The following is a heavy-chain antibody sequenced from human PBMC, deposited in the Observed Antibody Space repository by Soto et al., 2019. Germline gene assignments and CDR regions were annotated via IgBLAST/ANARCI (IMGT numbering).Heavy chain of an antibody. CDR2: INHSGTT. CDR3: ARARFDSWSHIYYGLDV. Sequence: SETLSLTCALYCGSFIGYSWTWLRQPPGKGLEWIGEINHSGTTDYNPALKSRVTMSADTSKNQFSLRMTSVTAADTAVYYCARARFDSWSHIYYGLDVWGQGTTVTSP. CDR1: CGSFIGYS. V-gene: IGHV4-34*01. J-gene: IGHJ6*02. D-gene: IGHD3-3*01.